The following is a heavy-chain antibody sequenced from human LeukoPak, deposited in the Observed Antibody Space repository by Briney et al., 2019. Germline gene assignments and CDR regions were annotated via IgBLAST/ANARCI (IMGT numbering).Heavy chain of an antibody. V-gene: IGHV3-21*01. CDR1: GFSFSTYT. CDR2: ITMSSYI. D-gene: IGHD4-17*01. Sequence: PGGSLRLSCAASGFSFSTYTMNWVRQAPGKGLEWVSSITMSSYIYYADSLKGRFTISRDNAKNSLYLQMNSLRAEDTAVYYCASVTSLYARDYWGQGTLVTVSA. J-gene: IGHJ4*02. CDR3: ASVTSLYARDY.